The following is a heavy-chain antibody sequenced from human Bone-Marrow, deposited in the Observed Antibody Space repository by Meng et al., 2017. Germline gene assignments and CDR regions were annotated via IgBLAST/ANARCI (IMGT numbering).Heavy chain of an antibody. J-gene: IGHJ6*02. D-gene: IGHD2-15*01. V-gene: IGHV3-9*01. CDR3: TKDVVPGGADV. CDR1: GFTFDLYG. CDR2: ILLDSGGI. Sequence: SLKISCVVSGFTFDLYGMHWVRQAPGKGLEWVSGILLDSGGIGYADSVKGRFTISRDSAKNSVYLQMNSLRPDDTALYYCTKDVVPGGADVWGQGTTVTVSS.